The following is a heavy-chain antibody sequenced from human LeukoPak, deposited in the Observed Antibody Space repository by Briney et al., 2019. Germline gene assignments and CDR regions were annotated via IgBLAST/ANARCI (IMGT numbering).Heavy chain of an antibody. CDR2: INPNSGGT. Sequence: ASAKVSFKSSGYTFTVYYMHWVRQAPGQGLEWMGWINPNSGGTNYAQKFQGRVTMTRDTSISTAYMELSRLRSDDTAVYYCARVFSYGDYGMGGYYFDYWGQGTLVTVSS. CDR3: ARVFSYGDYGMGGYYFDY. J-gene: IGHJ4*02. V-gene: IGHV1-2*02. D-gene: IGHD4-17*01. CDR1: GYTFTVYY.